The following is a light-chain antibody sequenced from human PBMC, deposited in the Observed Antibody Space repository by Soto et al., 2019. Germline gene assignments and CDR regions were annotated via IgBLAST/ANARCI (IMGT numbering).Light chain of an antibody. Sequence: DIQMTQSPSTLSGSVGDRVTITCRASQAISSWLAWYQQKPGKAPNLLIYKASTLKSGVPSRFSGSGSGTEFTLSTSSLQPDDFATDYCQHYNSYSEAFGQGTKVELK. J-gene: IGKJ1*01. V-gene: IGKV1-5*03. CDR2: KAS. CDR3: QHYNSYSEA. CDR1: QAISSW.